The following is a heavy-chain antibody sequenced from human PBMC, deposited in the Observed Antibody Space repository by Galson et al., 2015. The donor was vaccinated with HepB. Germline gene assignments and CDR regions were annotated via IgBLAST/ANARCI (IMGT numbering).Heavy chain of an antibody. J-gene: IGHJ5*02. CDR1: GFTFDDYA. V-gene: IGHV3-9*01. Sequence: SLRLSCAASGFTFDDYAMHWVRQTPGKGLEWVAGISWNSRVTDYADSAKGRFTISRDNAKNFLYLQMDSLRIEDTASYYCASDRGALPVPSTGARFDPRGQGTLVIVSS. CDR3: ASDRGALPVPSTGARFDP. CDR2: ISWNSRVT. D-gene: IGHD2-8*02.